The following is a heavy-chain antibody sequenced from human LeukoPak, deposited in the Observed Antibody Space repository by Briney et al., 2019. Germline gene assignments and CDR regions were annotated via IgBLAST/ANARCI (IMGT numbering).Heavy chain of an antibody. CDR2: INHSGST. D-gene: IGHD5-24*01. CDR3: ARGLGMATIAFDY. V-gene: IGHV4-34*01. J-gene: IGHJ4*02. Sequence: SETLSLTCAVYGGSFSGYYWSWIRQPPGKGLEWIGEINHSGSTNYNPSLKSRVTISVDTSKNQFSLKLSSVTAADTAVYYCARGLGMATIAFDYWGQGTLVTVSS. CDR1: GGSFSGYY.